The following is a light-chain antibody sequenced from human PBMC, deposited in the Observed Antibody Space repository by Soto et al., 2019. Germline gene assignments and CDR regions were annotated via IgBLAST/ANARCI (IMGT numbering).Light chain of an antibody. V-gene: IGKV1-33*01. CDR2: GAS. Sequence: DVQMTQSPTSLSASLGDRVTITCQASQDVTNYLNWYQQKPGKAPKLLIFGASNLETGVPSRFSGSGSGTDFTFTISSLQPEDIATYYCQQCDTIPITFGQGTRLEIK. J-gene: IGKJ5*01. CDR1: QDVTNY. CDR3: QQCDTIPIT.